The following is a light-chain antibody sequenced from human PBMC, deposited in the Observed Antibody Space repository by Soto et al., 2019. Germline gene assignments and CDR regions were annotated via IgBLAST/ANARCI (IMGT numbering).Light chain of an antibody. Sequence: DIQMTQSPSSLSASIGDSVTITCRASQSISGYLNWYQQKPGGVPKFLIYASSTLHSGVPSRFSGSRYVADFTLTIDTLQPEEFATYYCQHSSIRPPKFGQGTKVEVK. CDR3: QHSSIRPPK. V-gene: IGKV1-39*01. CDR1: QSISGY. CDR2: ASS. J-gene: IGKJ1*01.